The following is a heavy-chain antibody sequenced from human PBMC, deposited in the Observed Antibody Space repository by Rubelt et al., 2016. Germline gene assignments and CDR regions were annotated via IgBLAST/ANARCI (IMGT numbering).Heavy chain of an antibody. CDR3: AGDYGDYNAFDI. J-gene: IGHJ3*02. CDR1: GFTFDDYG. V-gene: IGHV3-23*04. D-gene: IGHD4-17*01. CDR2: IRGSGGST. Sequence: EVQLVESGGGVVRPGGSLRLSCAASGFTFDDYGMSWVRQAPGKGLEWVSAIRGSGGSTYYADSVKGRFTISRDNSKNTLYLQMNSLRAEDTAVYYCAGDYGDYNAFDIWGQGTMVTVSS.